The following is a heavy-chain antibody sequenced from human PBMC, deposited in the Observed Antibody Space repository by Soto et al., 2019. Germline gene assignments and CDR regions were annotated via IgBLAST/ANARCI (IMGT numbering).Heavy chain of an antibody. CDR2: IDWNSGRI. Sequence: GGSLRLSSTAPGGTFVGYAMHWIRQPPGKGLEWVSGIDWNSGRIDYADSVKGRFTISITTAYLQWSSLKASDTAMYYCARSGGGQKQQPPKYYYGMDVWGQGTTVTVSS. CDR1: GGTFVGYA. CDR3: ARSGGGQKQQPPKYYYGMDV. J-gene: IGHJ6*02. V-gene: IGHV3-9*01. D-gene: IGHD6-13*01.